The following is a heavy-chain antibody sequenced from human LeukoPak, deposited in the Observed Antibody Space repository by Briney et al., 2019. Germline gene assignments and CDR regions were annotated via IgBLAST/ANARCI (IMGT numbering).Heavy chain of an antibody. V-gene: IGHV3-23*01. CDR2: ISDRGDKI. J-gene: IGHJ4*02. D-gene: IGHD3-10*01. CDR1: GFTFSSYA. Sequence: GGSLRLSCAASGFTFSSYAMSWVRQAPGKGLEWVSAISDRGDKIHYADFVKGRFTISRDNSKNTLYLQMSGLTAEDTAIYYCAKDWSCDSWGQGTLVTVSS. CDR3: AKDWSCDS.